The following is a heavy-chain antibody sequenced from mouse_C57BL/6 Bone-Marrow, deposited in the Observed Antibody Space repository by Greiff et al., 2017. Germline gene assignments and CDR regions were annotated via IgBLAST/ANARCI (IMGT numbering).Heavy chain of an antibody. V-gene: IGHV8-12*01. CDR2: IYWDDDK. CDR3: DRDVYGYDGNAMDY. D-gene: IGHD2-2*01. J-gene: IGHJ4*01. CDR1: GFSLSTSGMG. Sequence: QVTLNESGPGILQSSQTLSLTCSFSGFSLSTSGMGVSWIRQPSGKGLEWLAHIYWDDDKRYNPSLKSRLTISKDTSRNQKFLKITSVDTADTDTYYCDRDVYGYDGNAMDYWGQGTSVTVSS.